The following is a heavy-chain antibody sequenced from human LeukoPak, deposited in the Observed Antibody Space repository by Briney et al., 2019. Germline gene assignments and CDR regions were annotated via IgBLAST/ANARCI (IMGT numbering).Heavy chain of an antibody. Sequence: RSSETLSLTCAVYGGSFSGYYWSWIRQPPGKGLEWIGEINHSGSTNYNPSLKSRVTISVDTSKNQFSLKLSSVTAADTAVYYCARFPSNYDDYWGQGTLVTVSS. J-gene: IGHJ4*02. V-gene: IGHV4-34*01. D-gene: IGHD6-6*01. CDR3: ARFPSNYDDY. CDR1: GGSFSGYY. CDR2: INHSGST.